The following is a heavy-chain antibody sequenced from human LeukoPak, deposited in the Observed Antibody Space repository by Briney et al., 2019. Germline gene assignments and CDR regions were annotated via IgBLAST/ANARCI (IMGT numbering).Heavy chain of an antibody. D-gene: IGHD5-24*01. Sequence: GGSLRLSCAASGFTFSSYEMNWVRQAPGKGLEWVSYISSSGSTIYYADSVKGRFTISRDNAKNSLYLQMNSLRAEDTAVYYCARSNGYNLLGLFDYWGQGILVTVSS. CDR3: ARSNGYNLLGLFDY. V-gene: IGHV3-48*03. CDR1: GFTFSSYE. CDR2: ISSSGSTI. J-gene: IGHJ4*02.